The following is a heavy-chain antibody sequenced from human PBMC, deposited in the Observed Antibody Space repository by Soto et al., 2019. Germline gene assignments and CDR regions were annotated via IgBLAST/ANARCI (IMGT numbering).Heavy chain of an antibody. Sequence: PGESLKISCKGSGYRFTNYWIGWVRQMPWKGLEWMGIIYPGDSDTRYSPSFQGQVTISADKSINTAYLQWSSLKASDTAMYYCARDYCSGTTCYESDYWGQGTQVTVSS. V-gene: IGHV5-51*01. CDR2: IYPGDSDT. J-gene: IGHJ4*02. CDR1: GYRFTNYW. D-gene: IGHD2-2*01. CDR3: ARDYCSGTTCYESDY.